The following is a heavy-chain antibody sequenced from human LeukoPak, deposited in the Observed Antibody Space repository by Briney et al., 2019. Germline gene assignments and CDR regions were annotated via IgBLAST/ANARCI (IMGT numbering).Heavy chain of an antibody. V-gene: IGHV3-23*01. CDR1: GFTFGSYA. J-gene: IGHJ5*02. D-gene: IGHD2-15*01. Sequence: GGSLRLSCAASGFTFGSYAMSWVRQAPGKGLEWVSAISGSGGSTYYADSVKGRFTISRDNAKNSLYLQMSSLRAKDTAVYYCAREGSGGSCYDHWGQGTLVTVSS. CDR2: ISGSGGST. CDR3: AREGSGGSCYDH.